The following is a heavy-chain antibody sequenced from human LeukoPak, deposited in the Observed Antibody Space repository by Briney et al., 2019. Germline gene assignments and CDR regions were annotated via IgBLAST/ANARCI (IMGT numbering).Heavy chain of an antibody. CDR2: ISYGGNNK. CDR1: GFTFSSYA. D-gene: IGHD2-2*01. Sequence: GGSLRLSCAASGFTFSSYAMHWVRQAPGKGLEWVAVISYGGNNKYYADSVKGRFTISRDNSKNTLYLQMNSLRAEDTAVYYCARGTSYWGQGTLVTVSS. CDR3: ARGTSY. J-gene: IGHJ4*02. V-gene: IGHV3-30-3*01.